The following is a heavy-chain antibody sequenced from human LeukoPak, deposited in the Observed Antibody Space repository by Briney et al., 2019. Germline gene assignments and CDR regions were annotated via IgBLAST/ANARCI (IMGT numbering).Heavy chain of an antibody. V-gene: IGHV3-53*01. J-gene: IGHJ4*02. D-gene: IGHD2-2*01. CDR1: GFTVSSNY. CDR2: IYGGSST. Sequence: GGSLRLSCAASGFTVSSNYMSWVRQVPGKGLEWVSVIYGGSSTYYADSVKGRFTISRDKSKNTLYLQMNSLRAEDTAVYYCAKDRTPAAMVDYFDYWGQGTLVTVSS. CDR3: AKDRTPAAMVDYFDY.